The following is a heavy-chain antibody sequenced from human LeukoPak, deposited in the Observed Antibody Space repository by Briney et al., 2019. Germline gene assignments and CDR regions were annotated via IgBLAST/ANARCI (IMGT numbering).Heavy chain of an antibody. J-gene: IGHJ3*02. CDR1: GGSISSSSYY. CDR3: ASTGYSYAVNEIHAFDI. D-gene: IGHD5-18*01. Sequence: SETLSLTCTVSGGSISSSSYYWGWIRQPPGKGLEWFGSIYYSGSTYYNPSLKSRVTISVDTSKNQFSLKLGSVTAADTAVYYCASTGYSYAVNEIHAFDIWGQGTMVTVSS. V-gene: IGHV4-39*01. CDR2: IYYSGST.